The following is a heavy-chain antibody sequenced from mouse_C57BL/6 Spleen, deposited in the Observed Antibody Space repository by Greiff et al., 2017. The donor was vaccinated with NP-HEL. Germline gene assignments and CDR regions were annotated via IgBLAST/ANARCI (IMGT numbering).Heavy chain of an antibody. J-gene: IGHJ1*03. CDR2: IHPNSGST. CDR1: GYTFTSYW. V-gene: IGHV1-64*01. Sequence: QVQLQQPGAELVKPGASVKLSCKASGYTFTSYWMHWVKQRPGQGLEWIGMIHPNSGSTNYNEKFKSKATLTVDKSSSTAYMQLSSLTSEDSAVYYCAREGAYVHWYFDVWGTGTTVTVSS. CDR3: AREGAYVHWYFDV.